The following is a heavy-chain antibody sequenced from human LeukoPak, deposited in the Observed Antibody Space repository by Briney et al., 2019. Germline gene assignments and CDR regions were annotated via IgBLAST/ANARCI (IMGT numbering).Heavy chain of an antibody. CDR1: GFTFSAHS. CDR2: ISSSSSYI. V-gene: IGHV3-21*01. Sequence: GGSLRLSCAASGFTFSAHSMNWVRQAPGQGLEWVSSISSSSSYIYYADSVKGRFTISRDNAKNSLYLQMNSLRAEDTAVYYCARDAPPHYCSGGSCYSGIDYWGQGTLVTVSS. CDR3: ARDAPPHYCSGGSCYSGIDY. J-gene: IGHJ4*02. D-gene: IGHD2-15*01.